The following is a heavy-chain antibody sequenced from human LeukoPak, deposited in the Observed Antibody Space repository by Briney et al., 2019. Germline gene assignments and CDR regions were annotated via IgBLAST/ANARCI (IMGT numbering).Heavy chain of an antibody. D-gene: IGHD2-2*01. CDR3: ARPQQGGTTRSHGLDV. V-gene: IGHV3-74*01. Sequence: GGSLRLSCAASGFTFSNSWMQWVRQVPGKGLVWVSRINTDGTSTSYADSVRGRFIISRDNAKNTLYLQMSSLRAEDTAVYYCARPQQGGTTRSHGLDVWGQGTTVTVSS. CDR2: INTDGTST. J-gene: IGHJ6*02. CDR1: GFTFSNSW.